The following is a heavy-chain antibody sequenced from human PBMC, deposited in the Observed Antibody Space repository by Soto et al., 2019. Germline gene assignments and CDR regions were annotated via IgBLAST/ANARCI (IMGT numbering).Heavy chain of an antibody. J-gene: IGHJ4*02. D-gene: IGHD1-1*01. CDR2: IIPIFGTA. CDR3: AGEEEQGPYFDY. Sequence: QVQLEQSGAEVKKPGSSVKVSCKASGGTFSSYAISWVRQAPGQGLEWMGGIIPIFGTANYAQKFQGRVTITADESTSTAYMELSSLRSQDTAVYYCAGEEEQGPYFDYWGQGTLVTVSS. V-gene: IGHV1-69*01. CDR1: GGTFSSYA.